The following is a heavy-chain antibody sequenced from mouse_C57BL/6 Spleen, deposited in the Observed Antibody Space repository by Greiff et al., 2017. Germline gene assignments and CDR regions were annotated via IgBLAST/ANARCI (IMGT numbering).Heavy chain of an antibody. J-gene: IGHJ2*01. CDR3: ERHDGSSYGYYFDY. D-gene: IGHD1-1*01. CDR2: ISSGGSYT. V-gene: IGHV5-6*01. CDR1: GFTFSSYG. Sequence: EVNVVESGGDLVKPGGSLKLSCAASGFTFSSYGMSWVRQTPDNRLEWVATISSGGSYTYYPDSVKGRFTISRDNAKNTLYLQMSSLKSEDTAMYYCERHDGSSYGYYFDYWGQGTTLTVSS.